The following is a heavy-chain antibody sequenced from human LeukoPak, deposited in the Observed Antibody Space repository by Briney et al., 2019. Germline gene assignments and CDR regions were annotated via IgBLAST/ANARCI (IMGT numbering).Heavy chain of an antibody. CDR3: ARVVEYCGGDCFDAFDI. CDR2: ISSSSRTI. D-gene: IGHD2-21*02. CDR1: GFTFSSYS. Sequence: GGSLRLSCAASGFTFSSYSMNWVRQAPGKGLEWVSYISSSSRTIYYADSVKGRFTISRDNAKNSLYLQMNSLRDEDTAVYYCARVVEYCGGDCFDAFDIWGQGTMVTVSS. J-gene: IGHJ3*02. V-gene: IGHV3-48*02.